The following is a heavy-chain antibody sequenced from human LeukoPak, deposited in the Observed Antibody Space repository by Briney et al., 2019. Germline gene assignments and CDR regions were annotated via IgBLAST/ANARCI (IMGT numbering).Heavy chain of an antibody. V-gene: IGHV3-15*01. J-gene: IGHJ4*02. CDR3: TSGGDCSKTCCYTD. D-gene: IGHD2-2*02. Sequence: SGGSLRLSCAASGFTFTNAWMSWVRQAPGKGLEWVGRIKSKSDGGTTDYAAPVKGRFTISRDDSKNTLYLQMNSLKTEDTAVYYCTSGGDCSKTCCYTDWGQGTLVTVSS. CDR2: IKSKSDGGTT. CDR1: GFTFTNAW.